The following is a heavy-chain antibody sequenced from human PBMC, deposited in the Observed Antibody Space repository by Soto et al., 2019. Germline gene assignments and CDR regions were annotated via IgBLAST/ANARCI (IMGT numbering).Heavy chain of an antibody. V-gene: IGHV4-59*01. J-gene: IGHJ4*02. CDR2: IYYSGST. CDR1: GGSISSYY. D-gene: IGHD6-13*01. Sequence: PSETLSLTCTVSGGSISSYYWSWIRQPPGKGLEWIGYIYYSGSTNYNPSLKSRVTISVDTSKNQFSLKLSSVTAADTTVYYCASRQGPYSSSWYFDYWCQGTLVNVSS. CDR3: ASRQGPYSSSWYFDY.